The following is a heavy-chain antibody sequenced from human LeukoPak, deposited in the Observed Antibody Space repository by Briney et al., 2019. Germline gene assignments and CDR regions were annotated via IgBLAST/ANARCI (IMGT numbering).Heavy chain of an antibody. CDR1: GFTFSSYA. CDR3: ARALGRVQPWGILVY. Sequence: GSLRLTCAASGFTFSSYAMHWVRQAPGKGLEWVAVISYDGSNKYYADSVKGRFTISRDNSKNTLYLQMNSLRAEDTAVYYCARALGRVQPWGILVYWGQGTLVTVSS. CDR2: ISYDGSNK. D-gene: IGHD5-18*01. V-gene: IGHV3-30-3*01. J-gene: IGHJ4*02.